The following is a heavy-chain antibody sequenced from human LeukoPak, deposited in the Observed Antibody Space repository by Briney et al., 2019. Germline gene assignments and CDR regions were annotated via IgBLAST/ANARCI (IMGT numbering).Heavy chain of an antibody. CDR2: INHGGST. J-gene: IGHJ4*02. CDR1: GGSFSGYY. Sequence: SETLSLTCAVYGGSFSGYYWSWIRQPPGKGLEWIGEINHGGSTNYNPSLKSRVTISVDTSKNQFSLKLSSVTAADTAVYYCARSRNPGYFDYWGQGTLVTVSS. CDR3: ARSRNPGYFDY. V-gene: IGHV4-34*01.